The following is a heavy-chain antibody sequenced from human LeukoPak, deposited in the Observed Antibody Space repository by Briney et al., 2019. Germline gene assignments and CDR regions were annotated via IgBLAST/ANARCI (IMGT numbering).Heavy chain of an antibody. Sequence: ASVKVSCKASGYAFTSYAMHWVRQAPGQRLEWMGWINAGNGNTKYSQKFQGRVTITRDTSASTAYMELSSLRSDDTAVYYCARGDIVVLPAGIPHNWFDPWGQGTLVTVSS. CDR2: INAGNGNT. CDR3: ARGDIVVLPAGIPHNWFDP. CDR1: GYAFTSYA. J-gene: IGHJ5*02. D-gene: IGHD2-2*02. V-gene: IGHV1-3*01.